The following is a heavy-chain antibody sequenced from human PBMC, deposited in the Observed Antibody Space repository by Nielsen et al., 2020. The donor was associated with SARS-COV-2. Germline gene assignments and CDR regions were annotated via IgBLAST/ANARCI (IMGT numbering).Heavy chain of an antibody. CDR3: ARRYGMDV. V-gene: IGHV4-34*01. J-gene: IGHJ6*02. CDR2: INHSGST. Sequence: SETLSLTCAVYGGSFSGYYWSWIRQPPGKGLEWIGEINHSGSTNYNPSLKSRVTISVDTSKNQSSLKLSSVTAADTAVYYCARRYGMDVWGQGTTVTVSS. CDR1: GGSFSGYY.